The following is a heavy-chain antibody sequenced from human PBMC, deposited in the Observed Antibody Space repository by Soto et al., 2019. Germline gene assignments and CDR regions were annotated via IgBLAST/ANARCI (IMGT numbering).Heavy chain of an antibody. CDR3: AREPSTGTGHFDY. J-gene: IGHJ4*02. V-gene: IGHV4-59*01. CDR2: IYYSGST. CDR1: GGSISSYY. D-gene: IGHD1-1*01. Sequence: PSETLSLTCTVSGGSISSYYWSWIRQPPGKGLEWIGYIYYSGSTNYNPSLKSRVTISVDTSKNQFSLKLSSVTAADTAVYYCAREPSTGTGHFDYWGQGTLVTVSS.